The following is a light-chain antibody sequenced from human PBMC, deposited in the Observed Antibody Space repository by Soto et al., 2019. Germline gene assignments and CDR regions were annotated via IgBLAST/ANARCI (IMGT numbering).Light chain of an antibody. V-gene: IGLV2-8*01. Sequence: QSVLTHPPSASGSPGQSVTISCTGTSSDVGGYNYVSWYQQHPGKAPKLMIYEVTKRPSGVPDRFSGSKSGNTASLTVSGLRAEDEADYFCSSYAGRNNVIFGGGTKLTVL. CDR2: EVT. J-gene: IGLJ2*01. CDR1: SSDVGGYNY. CDR3: SSYAGRNNVI.